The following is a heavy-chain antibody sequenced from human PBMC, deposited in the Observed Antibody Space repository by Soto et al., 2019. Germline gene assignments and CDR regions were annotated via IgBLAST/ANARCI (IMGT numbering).Heavy chain of an antibody. D-gene: IGHD4-4*01. V-gene: IGHV4-59*01. Sequence: PSETLSLTCSVSGGSISSYYWSWIRQPPGKGLEWIGYIYYSGSTSCNPSLKSRVTISLDTSKNQFSLKLSSVTAADTAVYYCAREGDDYNLGAFDIWGQGTMVT. CDR2: IYYSGST. CDR3: AREGDDYNLGAFDI. J-gene: IGHJ3*02. CDR1: GGSISSYY.